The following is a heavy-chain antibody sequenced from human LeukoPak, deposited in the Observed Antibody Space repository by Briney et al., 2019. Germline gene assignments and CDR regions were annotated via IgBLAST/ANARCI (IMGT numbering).Heavy chain of an antibody. CDR3: ARMNYDFWNYYYYYMDV. D-gene: IGHD3-3*01. Sequence: GGSLRLSCAASGFTFSDYYMSWIRQAPGKGLEWVSYISSSGSTIYYADSVKGRFTISRDNAKNSLYLQMNSLRAEDTAVYYCARMNYDFWNYYYYYMDVWGKGTTGTVSS. J-gene: IGHJ6*03. V-gene: IGHV3-11*01. CDR2: ISSSGSTI. CDR1: GFTFSDYY.